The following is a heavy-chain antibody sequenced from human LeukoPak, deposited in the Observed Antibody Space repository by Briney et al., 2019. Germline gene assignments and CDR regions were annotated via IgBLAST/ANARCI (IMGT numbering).Heavy chain of an antibody. CDR2: IYYSGTT. V-gene: IGHV4-59*08. CDR3: ARRGSVTYSGGHFDY. D-gene: IGHD2-21*01. Sequence: SETLSLTCTVSGASISTYYWNWIRQPPGGGLDWIGSIYYSGTTDYNPSLKSRITMSIDTSKNQFSLKLTSVTAADTAVYYCARRGSVTYSGGHFDYWAQGTLVTVSS. J-gene: IGHJ4*02. CDR1: GASISTYY.